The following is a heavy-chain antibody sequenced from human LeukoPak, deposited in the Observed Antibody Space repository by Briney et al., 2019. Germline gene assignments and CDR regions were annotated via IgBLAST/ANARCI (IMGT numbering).Heavy chain of an antibody. Sequence: GGSLRLSCAASGFTFSIYAMSWVRQAPGKGLEWVSTLSDSGGSTYYADSVKGRFTISRDNSKNTLYLQMTSLRAEDTAVYYCAELGSRIAAAGAPFQHWGQGTLVTVSS. CDR3: AELGSRIAAAGAPFQH. J-gene: IGHJ1*01. CDR1: GFTFSIYA. CDR2: LSDSGGST. V-gene: IGHV3-23*01. D-gene: IGHD6-13*01.